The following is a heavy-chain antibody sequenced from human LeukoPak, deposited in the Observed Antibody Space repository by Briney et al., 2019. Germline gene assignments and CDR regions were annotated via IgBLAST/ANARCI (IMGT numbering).Heavy chain of an antibody. CDR3: AKDGRFGDFDH. Sequence: GRSLRLSCVTSGFNFSSFLMNWVRQAPGNGLEWISGISGSAGITYYADSVKGRFTISRDNSKNTFSLHMSSLRAEDTALYYCAKDGRFGDFDHWGQGTLVAVSS. J-gene: IGHJ4*02. CDR2: ISGSAGIT. V-gene: IGHV3-23*01. D-gene: IGHD2-15*01. CDR1: GFNFSSFL.